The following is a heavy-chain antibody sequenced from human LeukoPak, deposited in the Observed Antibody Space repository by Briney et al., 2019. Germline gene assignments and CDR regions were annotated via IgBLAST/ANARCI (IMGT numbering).Heavy chain of an antibody. CDR1: GGSISSYY. D-gene: IGHD2-2*01. J-gene: IGHJ4*02. CDR3: AGRQLLSGGFDY. CDR2: IYPSGSA. V-gene: IGHV4-4*09. Sequence: SETLSLTCTVSGGSISSYYWTWVRQSPVQGLEWIGYIYPSGSAFYNPSLESRVTISLDTSENQFSLKLSSVTAADTAVYYCAGRQLLSGGFDYWGQGTLVTVSS.